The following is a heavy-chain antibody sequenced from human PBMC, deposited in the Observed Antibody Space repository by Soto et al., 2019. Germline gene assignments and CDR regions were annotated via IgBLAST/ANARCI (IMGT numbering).Heavy chain of an antibody. D-gene: IGHD6-13*01. J-gene: IGHJ4*02. V-gene: IGHV4-34*01. Sequence: QAQLQQWGAGLLKPSETLSLTCAVYTGSFSGYFWSWIRQPPGKGLEWIGEINQSGSTNSNPSLKSRVTMSVETSNNQFSLKLSSVTAAATAVYFCAREVGAGAGHFDSWGQGTLVTVSS. CDR2: INQSGST. CDR1: TGSFSGYF. CDR3: AREVGAGAGHFDS.